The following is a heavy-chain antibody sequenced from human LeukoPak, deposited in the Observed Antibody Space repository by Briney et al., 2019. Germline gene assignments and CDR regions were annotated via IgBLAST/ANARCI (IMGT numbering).Heavy chain of an antibody. CDR1: GGPINNYC. Sequence: NRSEPVTLTCTVSGGPINNYCWNWTRQAPGKGLEWMGYVSYSGSTNYNPSLKSRVTLSVDTSKNQFSLRLSSVTAADTAVYYCARDRSDGSGYYGYYFDYWG. D-gene: IGHD3-22*01. CDR2: VSYSGST. CDR3: ARDRSDGSGYYGYYFDY. V-gene: IGHV4-59*01. J-gene: IGHJ4*01.